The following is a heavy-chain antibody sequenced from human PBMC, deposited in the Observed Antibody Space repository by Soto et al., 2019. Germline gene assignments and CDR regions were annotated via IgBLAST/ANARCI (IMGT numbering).Heavy chain of an antibody. Sequence: TPANTYSVISCSISSGYFYWSWAGWHPEKVLESIGNSYYSGNTYSNPSLQSRLIISIDTSKNQFSLKVGSVTAADTAVYYCASSSLYGMDVWGQGTTVS. J-gene: IGHJ6*02. V-gene: IGHV4-30-4*01. CDR2: SYYSGNT. CDR3: ASSSLYGMDV. CDR1: SCSISSGYFY.